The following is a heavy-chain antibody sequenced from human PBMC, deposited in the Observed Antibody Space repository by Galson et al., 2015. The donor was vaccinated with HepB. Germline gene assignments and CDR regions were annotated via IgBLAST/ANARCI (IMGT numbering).Heavy chain of an antibody. J-gene: IGHJ4*02. CDR3: ARRIPLMTTLAGGYSYGPHRPKHIDY. Sequence: ETLSLTCAVYGGSFSGYYWSWVRQPPGKGLEWIGEINHSGSTNYNPSLKSRVTISVDTSKNQFSLKLSSVTAADTAVYYCARRIPLMTTLAGGYSYGPHRPKHIDYWGQGTLVTVSS. D-gene: IGHD5-18*01. CDR1: GGSFSGYY. V-gene: IGHV4-34*01. CDR2: INHSGST.